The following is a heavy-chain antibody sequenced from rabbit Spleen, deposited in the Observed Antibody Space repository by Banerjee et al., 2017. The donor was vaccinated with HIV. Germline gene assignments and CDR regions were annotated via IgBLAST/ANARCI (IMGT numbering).Heavy chain of an antibody. D-gene: IGHD1-1*01. J-gene: IGHJ6*01. V-gene: IGHV1S40*01. CDR3: ARDTSSSFSSYGMDL. CDR2: IDAGSSGFT. CDR1: GFSFSSSDY. Sequence: QSLEESGGDLVKPGASLTLTCTASGFSFSSSDYMCWVRQAPGKGLEWIACIDAGSSGFTYFATWAKGRFTCSKPSSTTVTLQMTRLTAADTATYFCARDTSSSFSSYGMDLWGPGTLVTVS.